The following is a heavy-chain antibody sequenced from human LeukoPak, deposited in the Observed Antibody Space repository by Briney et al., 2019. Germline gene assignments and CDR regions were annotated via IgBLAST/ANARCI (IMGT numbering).Heavy chain of an antibody. CDR2: IIPIFGTA. J-gene: IGHJ5*02. CDR1: GGTFSSYA. Sequence: SVKVSCKASGGTFSSYAISWVRQAPGQGLEWMGGIIPIFGTANYAQKFQGRVTITADESTSTAYMELSSLRSEDTAVYYCARAGYCSSTSCYSWFDPWGQGTLVTVSS. V-gene: IGHV1-69*01. D-gene: IGHD2-2*02. CDR3: ARAGYCSSTSCYSWFDP.